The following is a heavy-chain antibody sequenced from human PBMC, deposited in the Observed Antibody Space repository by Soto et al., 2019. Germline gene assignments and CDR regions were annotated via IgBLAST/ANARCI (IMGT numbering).Heavy chain of an antibody. Sequence: LSLTCAVYGGSFSGYYWSWIRQPPGKGLEWIGEINHSGSTNYNPSLKSRVTISVDTSKNQFSLKLSSVTAADTAVYYCAESKGYQLLYGYWGQGTLVTVSS. V-gene: IGHV4-34*01. J-gene: IGHJ4*02. CDR1: GGSFSGYY. D-gene: IGHD2-2*02. CDR2: INHSGST. CDR3: AESKGYQLLYGY.